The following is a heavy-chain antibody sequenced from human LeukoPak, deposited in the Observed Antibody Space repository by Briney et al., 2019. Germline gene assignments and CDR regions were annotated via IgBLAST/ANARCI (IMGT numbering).Heavy chain of an antibody. J-gene: IGHJ3*02. D-gene: IGHD6-25*01. V-gene: IGHV3-30-3*01. CDR1: GFTFRNYA. Sequence: GGSLRLSCAASGFTFRNYAIHWVRQAPGKGLEWVAVISSDGTNKNYADSVKGRFTISRDKAKNTVYLQVNSLRSEDTAVYYCAADGYDAFDIWGQGTMVTVSS. CDR2: ISSDGTNK. CDR3: AADGYDAFDI.